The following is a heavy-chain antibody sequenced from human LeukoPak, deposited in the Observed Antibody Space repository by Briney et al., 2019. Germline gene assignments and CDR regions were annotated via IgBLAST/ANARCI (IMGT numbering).Heavy chain of an antibody. D-gene: IGHD3-3*01. CDR3: ARVHCDFWSGPNWFDP. J-gene: IGHJ5*02. CDR1: GGSISSGGYS. CDR2: IYHSGST. Sequence: PSQTLSLTCAVSGGSISSGGYSWSWIRQPPGKGLEWIGYIYHSGSTYYNPSLKSRVTISVDTSKNQFSLKLSSVTAADTAVYYCARVHCDFWSGPNWFDPWGQGTLVTVSS. V-gene: IGHV4-30-2*01.